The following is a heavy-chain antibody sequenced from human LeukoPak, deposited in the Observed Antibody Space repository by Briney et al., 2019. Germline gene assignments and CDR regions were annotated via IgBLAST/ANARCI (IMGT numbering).Heavy chain of an antibody. V-gene: IGHV3-11*01. CDR3: ATPYKMQLVNWLDP. D-gene: IGHD1-1*01. J-gene: IGHJ5*02. CDR1: GFTFSDYY. CDR2: ISRGGNSI. Sequence: GGSLRLSCAASGFTFSDYYMTWLRQAPGKGLEWVSSISRGGNSIYYTDSVKGRFTISRDNAKNSLFLQMNSLQTDDTAVYYCATPYKMQLVNWLDPWGQGTLVTVSS.